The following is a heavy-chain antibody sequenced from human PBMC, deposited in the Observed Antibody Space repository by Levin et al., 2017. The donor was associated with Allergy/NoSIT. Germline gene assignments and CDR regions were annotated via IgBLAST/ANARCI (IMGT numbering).Heavy chain of an antibody. Sequence: GGSLRLSCAASGFTFSGYAMSWVRQAPGKGLEWVALIWFDGNNKYYGDSVKGRFTISRDNSNNTLYLQMTSLRAEDTAIYFCARDRSIAAAGADFWGQGTLVTVSS. V-gene: IGHV3-33*01. CDR1: GFTFSGYA. D-gene: IGHD6-13*01. CDR3: ARDRSIAAAGADF. CDR2: IWFDGNNK. J-gene: IGHJ4*02.